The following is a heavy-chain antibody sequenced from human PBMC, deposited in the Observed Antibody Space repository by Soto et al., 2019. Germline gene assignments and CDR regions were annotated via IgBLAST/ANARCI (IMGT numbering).Heavy chain of an antibody. V-gene: IGHV3-30*04. J-gene: IGHJ4*02. Sequence: PGGSLILSCAASNFIFSDHSMHWVRQAPGKGLEWVAVITYDGSYKYYADSAKGRFTVSRDNSKNTLYLQMNSLRAEDTAVYYCAKDRGYGDYAIDDWGQGTLVTVSS. CDR1: NFIFSDHS. D-gene: IGHD4-17*01. CDR2: ITYDGSYK. CDR3: AKDRGYGDYAIDD.